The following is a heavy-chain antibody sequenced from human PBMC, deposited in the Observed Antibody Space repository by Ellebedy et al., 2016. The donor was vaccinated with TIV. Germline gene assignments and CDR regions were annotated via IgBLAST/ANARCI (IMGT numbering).Heavy chain of an antibody. Sequence: GGSLRLSXAASGFTFSSCAMSWVRQAPGKGLEWVSVISGSGVSTYYADSVKGRFTISRDNSKNTLYLQMNSLRAEDTAVYYCAKLEVAVAATQFYFDYWGQGTLVTVSS. D-gene: IGHD6-19*01. CDR3: AKLEVAVAATQFYFDY. CDR2: ISGSGVST. V-gene: IGHV3-23*01. CDR1: GFTFSSCA. J-gene: IGHJ4*02.